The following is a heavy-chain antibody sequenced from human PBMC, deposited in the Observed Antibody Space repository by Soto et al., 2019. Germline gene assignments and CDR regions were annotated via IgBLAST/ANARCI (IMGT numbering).Heavy chain of an antibody. V-gene: IGHV5-10-1*01. CDR3: ARPDSSSSGMDV. J-gene: IGHJ6*02. CDR1: GYIFTSYW. D-gene: IGHD6-6*01. CDR2: IDPSDSYT. Sequence: GEPLKISCNGSGYIFTSYWISWVRQMPGKGLEWMGRIDPSDSYTNYSPSFQGHVTISADKSISTAYLQWSSLKASDTAMYYCARPDSSSSGMDVWGQGTTVTVSS.